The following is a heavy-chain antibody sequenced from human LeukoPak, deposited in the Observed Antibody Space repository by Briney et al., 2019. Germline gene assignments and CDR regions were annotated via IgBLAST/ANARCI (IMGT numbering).Heavy chain of an antibody. CDR3: ARDDYYDKGY. Sequence: TGGSLRLSCAASGFSFSSYEMNWIRQAPGKGLEWVSYISSSGSTTHYADSVKGRFTISRDNAKSSLYLQMNSLRAEDTAVYYCARDDYYDKGYWGQGTLVTVSS. J-gene: IGHJ4*02. CDR2: ISSSGSTT. CDR1: GFSFSSYE. D-gene: IGHD3-22*01. V-gene: IGHV3-48*03.